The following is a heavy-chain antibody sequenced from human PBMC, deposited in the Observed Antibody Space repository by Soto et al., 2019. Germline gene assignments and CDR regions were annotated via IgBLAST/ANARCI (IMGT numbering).Heavy chain of an antibody. J-gene: IGHJ4*02. D-gene: IGHD3-3*01. V-gene: IGHV4-4*07. CDR1: GGSLTKYY. Sequence: SETLSLTCTVSGGSLTKYYWSWIRQPAGKGLEWIGRISTSGNVVSKASLRSRLTMSVDTSKNQFSLRLTSVTAADTAVYYCARDNNDFWSLYPLAFDYWGQGALVTVS. CDR2: ISTSGNV. CDR3: ARDNNDFWSLYPLAFDY.